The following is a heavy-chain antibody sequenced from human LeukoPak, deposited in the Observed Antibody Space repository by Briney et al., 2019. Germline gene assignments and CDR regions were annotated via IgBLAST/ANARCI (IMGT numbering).Heavy chain of an antibody. CDR3: ARASSCSGGSCHAATYDC. Sequence: ASVKVSCKASGGTFSSYAISWVRQAPGQGLEWMGGIIPIFGTANYAQKFQGRVTITADESTSTAYMELSSLRSEDTAVHYCARASSCSGGSCHAATYDCWGQGTLVTVSS. D-gene: IGHD2-15*01. V-gene: IGHV1-69*13. J-gene: IGHJ4*02. CDR1: GGTFSSYA. CDR2: IIPIFGTA.